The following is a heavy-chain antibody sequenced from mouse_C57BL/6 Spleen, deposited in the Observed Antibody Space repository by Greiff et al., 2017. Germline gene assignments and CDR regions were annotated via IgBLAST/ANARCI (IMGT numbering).Heavy chain of an antibody. CDR2: IYPGDGDT. CDR1: GYAFSSYW. D-gene: IGHD1-1*01. Sequence: VQLQQSGASVKISCKASGYAFSSYWMNWVKQRPGKGLEWIGQIYPGDGDTNYNGKFKGKATLTADKSSSTAYMQLSSLTSEDSAVYFCARGGVVAPFAYWGQGTLVTVSA. CDR3: ARGGVVAPFAY. V-gene: IGHV1-80*01. J-gene: IGHJ3*01.